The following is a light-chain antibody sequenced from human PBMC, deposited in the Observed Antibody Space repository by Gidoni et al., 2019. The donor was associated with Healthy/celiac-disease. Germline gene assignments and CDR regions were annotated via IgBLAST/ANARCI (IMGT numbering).Light chain of an antibody. Sequence: DIQMTQSPSTLSASVGDRVTIPCRASQSISSWLAWYQQKPGKAPKLLIYDASSLESGVPSRFSGSGSGTEFTLTISSLQPDDFATYYGQQYNSYSPETFXXXTKVEIK. CDR1: QSISSW. V-gene: IGKV1-5*01. J-gene: IGKJ1*01. CDR2: DAS. CDR3: QQYNSYSPET.